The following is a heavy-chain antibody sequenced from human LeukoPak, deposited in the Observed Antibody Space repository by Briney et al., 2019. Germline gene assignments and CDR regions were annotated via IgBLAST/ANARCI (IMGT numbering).Heavy chain of an antibody. J-gene: IGHJ3*02. CDR3: ARHRDSSGYPADFDI. CDR2: INPGDSDI. D-gene: IGHD3-22*01. V-gene: IGHV5-51*01. Sequence: KIGESLKIPWKCSGYSFSTYRIGWVRQMPGKGLEWMGIINPGDSDIRYNPSFQGQVTIAVDKTIRSAHLQRSSLKASDTAMYYCARHRDSSGYPADFDIWGQGTMVTVSS. CDR1: GYSFSTYR.